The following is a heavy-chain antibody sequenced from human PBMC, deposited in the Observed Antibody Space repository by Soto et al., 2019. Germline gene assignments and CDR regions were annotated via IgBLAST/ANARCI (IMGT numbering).Heavy chain of an antibody. J-gene: IGHJ5*02. D-gene: IGHD3-3*01. CDR2: ISYDGSNK. Sequence: PGGSLRLSCAASGFTFSSYAMHWVRQAPGKGLEWVAVISYDGSNKYYADSVKGRFTISRDNSKNTLYLQMNSLRAEDTAVYYCARDRNDFWSGYYTSPWFDPWGQGTLVTVS. CDR3: ARDRNDFWSGYYTSPWFDP. CDR1: GFTFSSYA. V-gene: IGHV3-30-3*01.